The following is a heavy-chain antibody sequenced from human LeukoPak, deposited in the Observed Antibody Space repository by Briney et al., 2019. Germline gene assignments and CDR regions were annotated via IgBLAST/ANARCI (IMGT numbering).Heavy chain of an antibody. CDR1: GFTFSDYY. CDR2: ISSSSSYK. Sequence: GGSLRLSCAASGFTFSDYYMSWIRQAPGKGLEWVSYISSSSSYKNYADSVKGRFTISRDNAKNSLYLQMNSLRAEDTAVYYCARVRSTCSGGSCYSGVDWFDPWGQGTLVTVSS. D-gene: IGHD2-15*01. V-gene: IGHV3-11*06. CDR3: ARVRSTCSGGSCYSGVDWFDP. J-gene: IGHJ5*02.